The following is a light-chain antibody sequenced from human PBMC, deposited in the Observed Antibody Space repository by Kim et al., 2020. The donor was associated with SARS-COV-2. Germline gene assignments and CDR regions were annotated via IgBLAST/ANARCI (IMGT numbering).Light chain of an antibody. CDR1: QNVLYHSGNKNF. CDR2: WAS. CDR3: QQYHTAPFT. Sequence: DIVMTQSPDSLAVSLGERATINCKSSQNVLYHSGNKNFVAWYQQKPGQPPKLLIYWASTRQSGVPDRFSGSGPGTDFTLTISGLQAEDVAVYYCQQYHTAPFTFGGGTKVDIK. J-gene: IGKJ4*01. V-gene: IGKV4-1*01.